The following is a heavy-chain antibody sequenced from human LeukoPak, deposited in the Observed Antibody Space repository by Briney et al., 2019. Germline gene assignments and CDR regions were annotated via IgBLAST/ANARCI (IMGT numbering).Heavy chain of an antibody. J-gene: IGHJ4*02. CDR3: ARVFSPGWFGEWQGAHYFDY. D-gene: IGHD3-10*01. V-gene: IGHV1-18*01. CDR2: ISAYNGNT. CDR1: GYTFTSYG. Sequence: ASVKVSCKASGYTFTSYGISWVRQAPGQGLEWMGWISAYNGNTNYAQKLQGRVTMTTDTSTSTAYMELRSLRSDDTAVYCCARVFSPGWFGEWQGAHYFDYWGQGTLVTVSS.